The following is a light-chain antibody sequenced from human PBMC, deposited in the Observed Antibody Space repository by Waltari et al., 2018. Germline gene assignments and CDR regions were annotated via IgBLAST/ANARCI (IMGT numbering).Light chain of an antibody. V-gene: IGKV4-1*01. CDR1: QTVLYSSDNNNY. CDR3: QQYYDTPRT. CDR2: WAS. Sequence: DIVMTQSPDSLAVSLGERATINCKSSQTVLYSSDNNNYLAWYQQTLGRPPKLLIYWASARASGVPDRFSGSGSGTDFTLTISSLQAEDVAVYYCQQYYDTPRTFGQGTRVEIK. J-gene: IGKJ1*01.